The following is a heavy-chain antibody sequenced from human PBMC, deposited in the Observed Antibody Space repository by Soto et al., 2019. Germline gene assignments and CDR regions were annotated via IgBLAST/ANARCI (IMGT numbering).Heavy chain of an antibody. D-gene: IGHD2-2*01. CDR2: INPSSGGT. CDR3: AIQSRAYQLPSHGAFDI. V-gene: IGHV1-2*04. Sequence: ASVKVSCKASGYTFTGYYMHWVRQAPGQGLEWMGWINPSSGGTNYAQKFQGWVTMTRDTSISTAYMELSRLRSDDTAVYYCAIQSRAYQLPSHGAFDIWGQGTMVTVSS. J-gene: IGHJ3*02. CDR1: GYTFTGYY.